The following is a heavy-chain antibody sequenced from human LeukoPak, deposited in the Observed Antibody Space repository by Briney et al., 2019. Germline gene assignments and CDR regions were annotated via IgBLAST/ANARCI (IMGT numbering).Heavy chain of an antibody. D-gene: IGHD3-9*01. J-gene: IGHJ4*02. CDR2: ITISSSTT. Sequence: GGSLRLSCAASGFTVSSNCMTWVRQAPGQGLEWVSYITISSSTTYYADSVKGRFTISRDNAKNSLYLQMNSLRDADTAVYYCASDILTERRFDYWGQGTLVTVSS. CDR1: GFTVSSNC. V-gene: IGHV3-48*02. CDR3: ASDILTERRFDY.